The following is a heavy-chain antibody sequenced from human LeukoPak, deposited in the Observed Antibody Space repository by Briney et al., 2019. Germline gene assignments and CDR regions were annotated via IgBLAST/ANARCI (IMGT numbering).Heavy chain of an antibody. Sequence: ASVKVSCKASGYTFTSYYMHWVRQAPGQGLEWMGIINPSGGSTSYAQKFQGRVTMTRDMSTSTVYMELSSLRSEDTAVYYCARARPGHDFWSGYYNQNYYYYYMDVWGKGTTVTVSS. CDR3: ARARPGHDFWSGYYNQNYYYYYMDV. CDR2: INPSGGST. V-gene: IGHV1-46*01. CDR1: GYTFTSYY. J-gene: IGHJ6*03. D-gene: IGHD3-3*01.